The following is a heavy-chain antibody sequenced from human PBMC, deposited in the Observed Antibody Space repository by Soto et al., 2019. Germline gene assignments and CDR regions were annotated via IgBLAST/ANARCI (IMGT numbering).Heavy chain of an antibody. CDR2: INPNSGGT. V-gene: IGHV1-2*02. CDR3: ARAGQLGYYYYGMDV. Sequence: ASVKVSCKASGYTFTGYYMHWVRQAPGQGLEWMGWINPNSGGTNYAQKFQGRVTMTRDTSISTAYMELSRLRSDDTAVYYCARAGQLGYYYYGMDVWGQGTTVTVSS. CDR1: GYTFTGYY. J-gene: IGHJ6*02. D-gene: IGHD1-1*01.